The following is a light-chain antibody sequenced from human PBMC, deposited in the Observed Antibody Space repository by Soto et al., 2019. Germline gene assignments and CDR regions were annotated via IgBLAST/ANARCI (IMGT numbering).Light chain of an antibody. Sequence: QSALTQPRSVSGSPGQSVTISCTGTSSDVGGYKYVSWYQQHPGKVPNLIIYDVSERPSGVPDRFSGSKSGNTASPSISGLQAEDEADYYCCSYAGSYTVLFGGGTKLTVL. V-gene: IGLV2-11*01. CDR1: SSDVGGYKY. J-gene: IGLJ2*01. CDR3: CSYAGSYTVL. CDR2: DVS.